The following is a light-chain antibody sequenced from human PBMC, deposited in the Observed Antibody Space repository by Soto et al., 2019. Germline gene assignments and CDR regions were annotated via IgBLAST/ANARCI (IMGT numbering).Light chain of an antibody. CDR2: GAS. V-gene: IGKV3-15*01. CDR1: QSVGSD. CDR3: QQYNNWPPIT. Sequence: EIVMTQSPVTLSVSPGERATLSCRASQSVGSDLAWHQQKPGQAPRLLIYGASTRATGIPARFSGSGSGTELTLTISSLQSEDFAVYYCQQYNNWPPITFGQGTRLEIK. J-gene: IGKJ5*01.